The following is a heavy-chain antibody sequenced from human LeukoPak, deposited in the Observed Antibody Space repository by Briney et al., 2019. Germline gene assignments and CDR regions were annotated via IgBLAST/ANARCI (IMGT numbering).Heavy chain of an antibody. CDR1: GYTFTSYY. CDR2: INPSGGGT. CDR3: ARVKEWTIFGVVIRVFDY. Sequence: GASVKVSCKASGYTFTSYYMHWVRQAPGQGLEWMGIINPSGGGTSYAQRFQGRLTMTRDTSISTAYMELSRLRSDDTAVYYCARVKEWTIFGVVIRVFDYWGQGTLVTVSS. D-gene: IGHD3-3*01. V-gene: IGHV1-46*01. J-gene: IGHJ4*02.